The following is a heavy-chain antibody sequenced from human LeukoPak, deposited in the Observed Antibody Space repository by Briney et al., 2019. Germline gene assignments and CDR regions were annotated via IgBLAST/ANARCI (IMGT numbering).Heavy chain of an antibody. D-gene: IGHD4-17*01. Sequence: GGSLRLSCTASGFTFGDYAMSWVRQAPGKGLEWVGFNRSKAYGGTTEYAASVKGRFTISRDDSKSIAYLQMNSLKTEDTAVYYCTRVSPYGDFLPLYWGQGTLVTVSS. J-gene: IGHJ4*02. CDR1: GFTFGDYA. CDR2: NRSKAYGGTT. V-gene: IGHV3-49*04. CDR3: TRVSPYGDFLPLY.